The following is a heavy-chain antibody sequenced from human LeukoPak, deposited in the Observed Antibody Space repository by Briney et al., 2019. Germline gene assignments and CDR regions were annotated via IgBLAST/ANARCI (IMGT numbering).Heavy chain of an antibody. D-gene: IGHD6-13*01. V-gene: IGHV4-38-2*01. CDR2: IYHSGST. CDR1: GYSFSSGYY. CDR3: ARALIAAAGTLDY. Sequence: PSETLSLSCAVSGYSFSSGYYCGWRRPPPGKVLEWIGSIYHSGSTYYNPSLKSRVTISVDTAKNQFSLKLSSVTAADTAVYYCARALIAAAGTLDYWGQGTLVTVSS. J-gene: IGHJ4*02.